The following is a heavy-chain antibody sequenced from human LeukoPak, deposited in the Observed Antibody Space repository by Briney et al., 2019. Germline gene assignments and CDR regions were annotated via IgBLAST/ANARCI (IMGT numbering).Heavy chain of an antibody. CDR3: ARGGIVVVITTWVY. CDR1: GFTFSTYG. J-gene: IGHJ4*02. CDR2: ISYDGSDK. Sequence: PGRSLRLSCEASGFTFSTYGMHWVRQAPGKGLEWVALISYDGSDKNYADSVKGRFTISRDNSKSTLYLQMNSLRAEDTAVYYCARGGIVVVITTWVYWGQGTLVTVSS. D-gene: IGHD3-22*01. V-gene: IGHV3-30*03.